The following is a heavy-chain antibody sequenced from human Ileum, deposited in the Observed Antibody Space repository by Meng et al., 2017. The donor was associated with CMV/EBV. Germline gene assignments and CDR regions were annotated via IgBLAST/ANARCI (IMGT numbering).Heavy chain of an antibody. CDR2: IIWDGGST. CDR1: GFYFNDYG. J-gene: IGHJ4*02. D-gene: IGHD5-18*01. Sequence: GESLTISCAVSGFYFNDYGMHWVRQPPGKGLEWVSLIIWDGGSTYYTNSVEGRFTISRDNDKKSLSLQMNTLRPEDTALYYCVKDFSGTGYNFDSWGRGTLVTVSS. CDR3: VKDFSGTGYNFDS. V-gene: IGHV3-43D*03.